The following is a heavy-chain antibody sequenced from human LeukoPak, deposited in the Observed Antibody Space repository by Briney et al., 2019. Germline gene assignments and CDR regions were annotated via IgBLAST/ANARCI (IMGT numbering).Heavy chain of an antibody. D-gene: IGHD3-10*01. CDR3: AKSETYYYGSGSPLGMDV. CDR2: IIGSGGST. CDR1: GFTFSSYA. V-gene: IGHV3-23*01. J-gene: IGHJ6*02. Sequence: GGSLRLSCAASGFTFSSYAMSWVRQAPGKGLEWVSAIIGSGGSTYYADSVKGRFTISRDNSKNTLYLQMNSLRAEDTAVYYCAKSETYYYGSGSPLGMDVWGQGTTVTVSS.